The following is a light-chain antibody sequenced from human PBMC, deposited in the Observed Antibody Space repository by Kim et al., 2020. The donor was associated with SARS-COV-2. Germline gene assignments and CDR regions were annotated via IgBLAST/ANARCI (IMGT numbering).Light chain of an antibody. V-gene: IGKV3-15*01. CDR3: QQYNEWPLLT. CDR1: ESISDY. Sequence: EIVMTQSPATVSVSPGERATLSCRASESISDYLAWYQVKPGQAPRLLIYGASVRATGITSRYSGGGSGTEFTLTISSLQSEDFAVYYCQQYNEWPLLTFGGGTKVEMK. CDR2: GAS. J-gene: IGKJ4*01.